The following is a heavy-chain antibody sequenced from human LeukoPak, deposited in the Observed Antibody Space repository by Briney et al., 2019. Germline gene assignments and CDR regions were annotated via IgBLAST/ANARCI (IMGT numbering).Heavy chain of an antibody. V-gene: IGHV4-4*07. CDR1: GGSISNYY. CDR3: ARGAAAAGLGYMDV. J-gene: IGHJ6*03. CDR2: INTSGST. Sequence: SETLSLTCTDSGGSISNYYWSWVRQTPGKGLERIGHINTSGSTNYNPSLKSRGTMSVDTSKNQFSLQLSSVTAADTAVYYCARGAAAAGLGYMDVWGKGTTVTISS. D-gene: IGHD6-13*01.